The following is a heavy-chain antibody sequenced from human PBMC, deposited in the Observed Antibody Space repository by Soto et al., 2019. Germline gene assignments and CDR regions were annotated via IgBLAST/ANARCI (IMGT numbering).Heavy chain of an antibody. D-gene: IGHD1-26*01. CDR1: GDSISSYY. Sequence: SETLSLTCTVSGDSISSYYWSWIRQPPGKGLEWIGYIYYTGNTNYNPSPKSRVTISVDTSKNQFSLKLSSVTAADTAVYYCARESQYSGSYYLGWFDPWGQGTLVTVSS. V-gene: IGHV4-59*01. J-gene: IGHJ5*02. CDR2: IYYTGNT. CDR3: ARESQYSGSYYLGWFDP.